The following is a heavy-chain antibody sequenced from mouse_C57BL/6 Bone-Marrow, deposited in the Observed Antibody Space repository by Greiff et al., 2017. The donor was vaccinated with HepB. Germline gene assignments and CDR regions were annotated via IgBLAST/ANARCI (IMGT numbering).Heavy chain of an antibody. V-gene: IGHV5-2*01. CDR3: ARHAVGYFDD. CDR1: EYEFPSHD. J-gene: IGHJ1*03. CDR2: IYSDGGST. D-gene: IGHD3-3*01. Sequence: EVKLVESGGGLVQPGESLKLSCESNEYEFPSHDMSWVRKTPEKRLELVAAIYSDGGSTYYPDTMERRFIISRDNTKNTQYLQRSSLRSEDAALYYSARHAVGYFDDWGTGTTVTVSS.